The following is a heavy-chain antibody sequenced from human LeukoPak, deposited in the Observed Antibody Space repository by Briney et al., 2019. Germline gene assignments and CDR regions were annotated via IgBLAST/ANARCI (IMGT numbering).Heavy chain of an antibody. J-gene: IGHJ6*02. D-gene: IGHD6-13*01. CDR1: GFTFSGSA. Sequence: GGSLRLSCAASGFTFSGSAMHWVRQASGEGLEWVGRIRSKANTYAPAYAASVKGRVSISRDDSKNTAYLQLNSLKTEDTAVYYCSAAVGTDFYDYGMDVWGQGTTVTVSS. V-gene: IGHV3-73*01. CDR2: IRSKANTYAP. CDR3: SAAVGTDFYDYGMDV.